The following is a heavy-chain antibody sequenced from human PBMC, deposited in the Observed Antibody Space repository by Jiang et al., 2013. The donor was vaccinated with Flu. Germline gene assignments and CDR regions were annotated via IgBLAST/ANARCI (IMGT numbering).Heavy chain of an antibody. J-gene: IGHJ5*02. Sequence: PGLVKTSEALSLTCEVSGYSIRNGYYWGWIRQSPGKGLEWVGSIYHTGTTYYNPSLRSRVTVSVDKSKNRFSLRLNSVTVADTAIYYCARHGPSYYIVSGSSKNVVGPDNYFDPWGHGTLVTVSS. CDR2: IYHTGTT. V-gene: IGHV4-38-2*01. CDR1: GYSIRNGYY. D-gene: IGHD3-10*01. CDR3: ARHGPSYYIVSGSSKNVVGPDNYFDP.